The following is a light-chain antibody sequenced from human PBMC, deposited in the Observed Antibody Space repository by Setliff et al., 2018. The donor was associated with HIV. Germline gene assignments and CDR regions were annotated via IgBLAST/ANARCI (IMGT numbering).Light chain of an antibody. CDR1: SSDVGSYNL. CDR3: CSYAGSSTYA. Sequence: QSALTQPASVSGSPGQSITISCTGTSSDVGSYNLVSWYQQHPGKAPKLMIYEGSRRPSGVSNRFSGSKSGNTASLTISGLQAEGEADYYCCSYAGSSTYAFGTGTKVTVL. CDR2: EGS. J-gene: IGLJ1*01. V-gene: IGLV2-23*01.